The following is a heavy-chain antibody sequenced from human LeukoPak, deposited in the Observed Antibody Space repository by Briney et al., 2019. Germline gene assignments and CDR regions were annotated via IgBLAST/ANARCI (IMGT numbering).Heavy chain of an antibody. V-gene: IGHV1-46*01. CDR2: INPSGGST. CDR3: ARDRSSSFFDY. D-gene: IGHD6-6*01. CDR1: GYTFTSYY. Sequence: ASVKVSRKASGYTFTSYYMHWARQAPGQGLEWMGIINPSGGSTSYAQKFQGRVTMTRDMSTSTVYMELSSLRSEDTAVYYCARDRSSSFFDYWGQGTLVTVSS. J-gene: IGHJ4*02.